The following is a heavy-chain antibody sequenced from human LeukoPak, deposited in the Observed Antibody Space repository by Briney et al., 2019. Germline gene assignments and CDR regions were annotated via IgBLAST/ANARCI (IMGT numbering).Heavy chain of an antibody. CDR2: ISYDGSNK. D-gene: IGHD6-19*01. CDR1: GFTFSSYA. CDR3: AKILSVAGPQETADY. J-gene: IGHJ4*02. V-gene: IGHV3-30-3*02. Sequence: GGSLRLSCAASGFTFSSYAMHWVRQAPGKGLEWVAVISYDGSNKYYADSVKGRFTISRDNSKNTLYLQMNSLRAEDTAVYYCAKILSVAGPQETADYWGQGTLVTVSS.